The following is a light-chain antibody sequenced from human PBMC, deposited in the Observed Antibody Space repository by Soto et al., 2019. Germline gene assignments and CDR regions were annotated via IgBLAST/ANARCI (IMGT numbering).Light chain of an antibody. V-gene: IGLV2-11*01. J-gene: IGLJ1*01. CDR2: DVS. CDR3: CSYVGNYIYV. CDR1: SSNFVGDKY. Sequence: QSALTQPRSVSGSPGQSVTISCTGTSSNFVGDKYVAWYQHHPGKAPRLMIYDVSKRPSGVPDRFSGSKSGSTASLTISGLQAEDEADYYCCSYVGNYIYVFGTGTKVTVL.